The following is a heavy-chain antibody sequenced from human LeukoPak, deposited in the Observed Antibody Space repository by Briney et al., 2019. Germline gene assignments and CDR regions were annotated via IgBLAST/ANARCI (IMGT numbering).Heavy chain of an antibody. V-gene: IGHV1-24*01. D-gene: IGHD6-19*01. Sequence: ASVKVSCKVSGYTLTELSMHWVRQAPGKGLEWMGGFDPEDGETIYAQKFQGRVTMTEDTSTDTAYMELSSLRSEDTAVYYCATDLAGYSSGWTPYYYYYGMDVWGQGTTVTVS. CDR3: ATDLAGYSSGWTPYYYYYGMDV. CDR2: FDPEDGET. J-gene: IGHJ6*02. CDR1: GYTLTELS.